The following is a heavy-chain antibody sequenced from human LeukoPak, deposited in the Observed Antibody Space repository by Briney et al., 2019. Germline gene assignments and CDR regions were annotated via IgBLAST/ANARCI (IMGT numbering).Heavy chain of an antibody. CDR3: ARDPATYYYDSSGYTHRAYNWFDP. V-gene: IGHV1-2*02. CDR2: INPNSGGT. CDR1: GYTFTGYY. D-gene: IGHD3-22*01. J-gene: IGHJ5*02. Sequence: ASVKVSCKASGYTFTGYYMHWVRQAPGQGLEGMGGINPNSGGTNYAQKFQGRVTMTRDTSISTAYMELSRLRSDDTAVYYCARDPATYYYDSSGYTHRAYNWFDPWGQGTLVTVSS.